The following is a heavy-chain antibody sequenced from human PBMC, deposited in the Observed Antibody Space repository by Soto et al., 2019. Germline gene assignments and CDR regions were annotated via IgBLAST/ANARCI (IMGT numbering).Heavy chain of an antibody. CDR2: ISGSGGST. CDR1: GFTFSSYA. J-gene: IGHJ2*01. D-gene: IGHD4-17*01. CDR3: AKDMTAVTTREDWYFDL. Sequence: EVQLLESGGGLVQPGGSLRLSCAASGFTFSSYAMSWVRQAPGKGLEWVSAISGSGGSTYYADSVKGRFTISRDNSKNTLYLQMTSLRAEDTAVYYCAKDMTAVTTREDWYFDLWGRGTLVTVSS. V-gene: IGHV3-23*01.